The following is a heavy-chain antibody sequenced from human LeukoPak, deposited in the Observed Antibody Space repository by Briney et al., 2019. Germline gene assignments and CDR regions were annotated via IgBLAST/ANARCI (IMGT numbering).Heavy chain of an antibody. J-gene: IGHJ3*02. CDR3: ARRMATTPGAFDI. V-gene: IGHV1-2*02. Sequence: GASVKVSCKASGYTFTDYFIHWVRQAPGQGLEWMGWINPNSGDTNYAQKFQGRVTMTRDTSISTAYMEVSSLRSDGTAVYYCARRMATTPGAFDIWGQGTMVTVSS. CDR1: GYTFTDYF. D-gene: IGHD2-15*01. CDR2: INPNSGDT.